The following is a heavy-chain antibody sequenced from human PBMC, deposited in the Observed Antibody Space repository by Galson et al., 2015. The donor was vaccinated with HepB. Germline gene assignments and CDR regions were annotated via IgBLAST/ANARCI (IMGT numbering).Heavy chain of an antibody. D-gene: IGHD2-2*01. CDR2: IIPLFDMT. CDR1: GGTFSNYA. V-gene: IGHV1-69*13. CDR3: ARGDIVVLPTTMPPYYGMDV. J-gene: IGHJ6*02. Sequence: SVKVSCKASGGTFSNYAISWVRQAPGQGLEWMGGIIPLFDMTNYAQNFQDRVTLSADESTSTVYMELSSLRSEDTAMYYCARGDIVVLPTTMPPYYGMDVWGQGTTVTVSS.